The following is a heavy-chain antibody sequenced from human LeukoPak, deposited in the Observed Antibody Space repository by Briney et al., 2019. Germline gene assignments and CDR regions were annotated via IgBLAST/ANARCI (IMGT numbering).Heavy chain of an antibody. Sequence: GGSLRLSCAASGFTVSSNYMSWVRQAPGKGLEWVSVIYSGGSTYYADSVKGRFTISRDNSKNTLYLQMNSLRAEDTAVYYCARGRIAVAGTGLDYWGQGTLVTVSS. CDR2: IYSGGST. D-gene: IGHD6-19*01. CDR3: ARGRIAVAGTGLDY. J-gene: IGHJ4*02. V-gene: IGHV3-53*01. CDR1: GFTVSSNY.